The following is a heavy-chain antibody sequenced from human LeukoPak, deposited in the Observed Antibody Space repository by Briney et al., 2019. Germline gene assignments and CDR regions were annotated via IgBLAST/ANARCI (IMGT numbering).Heavy chain of an antibody. CDR1: GFTFSSYS. D-gene: IGHD1-26*01. CDR2: ISSSSNYI. Sequence: PGGSLRLSCAASGFTFSSYSVNWVRQAPGKGLEWVSSISSSSNYIYYADSVKGRFTISRDNSKNTLYLQMNSLRAEDTAVYYCAKEDRPWSYYPFDFDYWGQGTLVTVSS. J-gene: IGHJ4*02. CDR3: AKEDRPWSYYPFDFDY. V-gene: IGHV3-21*01.